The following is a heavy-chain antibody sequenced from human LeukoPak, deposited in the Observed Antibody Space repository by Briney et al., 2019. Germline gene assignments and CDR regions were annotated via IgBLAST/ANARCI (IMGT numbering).Heavy chain of an antibody. CDR3: ATSRAYDYHFDY. CDR1: GASISSDY. V-gene: IGHV4-59*03. CDR2: IYYSGST. J-gene: IGHJ4*02. D-gene: IGHD5-12*01. Sequence: SETLSLTCTVSGASISSDYCSWVRQPPGQALEWIGYIYYSGSTNYNPSLKSRVTISVDTSKNQFSLKLSTVTAADTAVYYCATSRAYDYHFDYWGQGTLVAVSS.